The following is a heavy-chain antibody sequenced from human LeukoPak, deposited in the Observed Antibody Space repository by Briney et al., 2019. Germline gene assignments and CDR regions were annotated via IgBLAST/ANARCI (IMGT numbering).Heavy chain of an antibody. CDR2: IRRRAYGGAA. CDR3: SRNGLVDFDY. CDR1: GFAFDDFA. V-gene: IGHV3-49*04. J-gene: IGHJ4*02. Sequence: PGGSLRLSCTTSGFAFDDFAMSWVRQPAGKGLEWVGFIRRRAYGGAAEYAASAKGRFIISRDDSKGIAYLQMNSLRTEDTAVYYCSRNGLVDFDYWGQGSRVIVSP.